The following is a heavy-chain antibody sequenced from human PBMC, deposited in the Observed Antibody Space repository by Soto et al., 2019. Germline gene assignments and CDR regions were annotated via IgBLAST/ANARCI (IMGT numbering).Heavy chain of an antibody. CDR1: GFSLSTSGVG. J-gene: IGHJ4*02. V-gene: IGHV2-5*01. CDR2: IYWNDDK. CDR3: AHYYVWGETCAFDY. D-gene: IGHD3-16*01. Sequence: SGPTLVNPTQTLTLTCTFSGFSLSTSGVGVGWIRQPPGKALEWLVLIYWNDDKRYSPSLKSRLTITKDTSKNQVVLTMTNMDPVDTATYYCAHYYVWGETCAFDYWGQGTLVTVSS.